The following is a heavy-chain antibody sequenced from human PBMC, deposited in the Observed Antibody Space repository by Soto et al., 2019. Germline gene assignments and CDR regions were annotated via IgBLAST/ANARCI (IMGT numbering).Heavy chain of an antibody. J-gene: IGHJ4*02. CDR2: ISRDGRST. Sequence: PGGSLRLSCSASGFTFSMHSMHWVRQTPGKALEYVSAISRDGRSTFYADSVKGRFTISRDNSKDTLYLQMNNLRAEDTAVYYCAKPPDYNWNDYWGQGTLVTVSS. CDR3: AKPPDYNWNDY. CDR1: GFTFSMHS. V-gene: IGHV3-64*04. D-gene: IGHD1-20*01.